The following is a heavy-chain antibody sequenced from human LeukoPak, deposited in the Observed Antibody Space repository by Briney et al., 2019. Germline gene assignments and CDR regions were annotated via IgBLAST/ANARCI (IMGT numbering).Heavy chain of an antibody. Sequence: GASVKVSCKASGYTFTVYYIHWVRQAPGQGLEWMGWVNPNHGNTKDAQKFQDRVSMTRDTSISTAYIELSRLRFNDTAVYYCVRAGRVGRGVDAPFDIWGQGTMVTVSS. J-gene: IGHJ3*02. CDR3: VRAGRVGRGVDAPFDI. V-gene: IGHV1-2*02. CDR2: VNPNHGNT. D-gene: IGHD3-10*01. CDR1: GYTFTVYY.